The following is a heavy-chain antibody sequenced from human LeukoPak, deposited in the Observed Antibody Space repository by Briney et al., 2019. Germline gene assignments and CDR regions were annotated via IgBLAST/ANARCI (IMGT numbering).Heavy chain of an antibody. V-gene: IGHV3-23*01. Sequence: SGGSLRLSCAASGFTFSTYPMNLVRQAPGKGLEWVSTISGSGGSTYYADSVKGRFTISRDNSKNTLYLQMNSLRAEDTAIYYCAKERPQTTSFDYWGQGTLVTVSS. CDR2: ISGSGGST. D-gene: IGHD2/OR15-2a*01. J-gene: IGHJ4*02. CDR3: AKERPQTTSFDY. CDR1: GFTFSTYP.